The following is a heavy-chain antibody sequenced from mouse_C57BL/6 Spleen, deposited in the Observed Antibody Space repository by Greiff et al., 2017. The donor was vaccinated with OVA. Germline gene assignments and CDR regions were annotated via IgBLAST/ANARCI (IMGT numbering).Heavy chain of an antibody. CDR3: ARYPEDY. CDR1: GYTFTSYW. V-gene: IGHV1-50*01. CDR2: IDPSDSYT. J-gene: IGHJ2*01. Sequence: QVQLQQPGAELVKPGASVKLSCKASGYTFTSYWMQWVKQRPGQGLEWIGEIDPSDSYTNYNQKFKGKATLTVDTSSSTAYMQLSGLTSEDSAVYYCARYPEDYWGQGTTLTVSS.